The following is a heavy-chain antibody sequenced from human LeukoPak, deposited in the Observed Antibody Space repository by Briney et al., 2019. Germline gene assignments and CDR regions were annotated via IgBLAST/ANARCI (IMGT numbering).Heavy chain of an antibody. D-gene: IGHD2-21*02. CDR3: ASSSVMVTAYYFDY. Sequence: PGGSLRLSCGATGFTISSYWMHWVRQAPGKGLEWVSSISSGSDHIYYADSVKGRFTISRDNAKNSLYLQMDSLRSEDTAVYYCASSSVMVTAYYFDYWGQGTLVTVSS. V-gene: IGHV3-21*04. CDR2: ISSGSDHI. CDR1: GFTISSYW. J-gene: IGHJ4*02.